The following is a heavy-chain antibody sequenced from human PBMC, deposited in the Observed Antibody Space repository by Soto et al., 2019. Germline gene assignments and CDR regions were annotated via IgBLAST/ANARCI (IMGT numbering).Heavy chain of an antibody. CDR1: AYTFTGYY. J-gene: IGHJ4*02. Sequence: QVQLVQSGAEVKKPGDSVRVSCKAFAYTFTGYYIHWVRQAPGQGLEWMGWMNPKNSDRRYAPQFQGRVTMTRDTSNNTAYMDLTSLTSDDTAIYYCARDGPGTGNDDFDYWGLGTLVTVSS. V-gene: IGHV1-2*02. CDR3: ARDGPGTGNDDFDY. CDR2: MNPKNSDR. D-gene: IGHD1-1*01.